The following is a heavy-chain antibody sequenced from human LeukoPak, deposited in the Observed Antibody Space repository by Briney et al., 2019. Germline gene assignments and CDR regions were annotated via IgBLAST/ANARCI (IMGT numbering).Heavy chain of an antibody. CDR3: ARLGYCSRVTCYVFDY. V-gene: IGHV5-51*01. D-gene: IGHD2-2*01. CDR1: GYTFTSHW. Sequence: GESLKIPCKGSGYTFTSHWIGWVRQMPGKGLEGMGIIYPGDSYTRYTPSFQGQVTMSADKSINSAYLQWSRLKASDTAVYYCARLGYCSRVTCYVFDYWGEGTSATVSS. J-gene: IGHJ4*02. CDR2: IYPGDSYT.